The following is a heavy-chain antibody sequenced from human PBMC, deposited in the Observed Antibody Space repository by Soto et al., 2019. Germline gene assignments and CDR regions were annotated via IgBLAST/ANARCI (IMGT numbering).Heavy chain of an antibody. Sequence: QVQLQESGPGLVKPSETLSLTCTVSGGSISSYYWSWIRQHPGKGLEWIGYIYYSGSTNYNPSLKSRVTISVDTSKNQFSLKLSSVTAADTAVYYCARLRGYSGYASYYYGMDVWGQGTTVTVSS. J-gene: IGHJ6*02. CDR3: ARLRGYSGYASYYYGMDV. V-gene: IGHV4-59*01. D-gene: IGHD5-12*01. CDR2: IYYSGST. CDR1: GGSISSYY.